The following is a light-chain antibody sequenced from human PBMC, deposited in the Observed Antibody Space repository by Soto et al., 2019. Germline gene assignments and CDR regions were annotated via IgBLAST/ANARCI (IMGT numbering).Light chain of an antibody. J-gene: IGKJ3*01. CDR1: QAIYTN. CDR3: QDVDALPFT. CDR2: DAS. Sequence: DIQMTQSPSSLSASIGDSVTLTCRASQAIYTNLNWYQQKPGKAPKLLIYDASKLETGVPPRFSGSGSGTDFTFTINSLQPEDIATYYCQDVDALPFTFGPGTKVEI. V-gene: IGKV1-33*01.